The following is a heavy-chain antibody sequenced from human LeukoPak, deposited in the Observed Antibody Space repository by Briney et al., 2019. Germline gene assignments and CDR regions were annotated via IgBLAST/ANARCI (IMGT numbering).Heavy chain of an antibody. D-gene: IGHD3-22*01. V-gene: IGHV1-2*02. CDR2: INPNSGGT. CDR3: ASLRYYYDSSGYYYFDY. Sequence: SCAASGYTFTGYYMHWVRQAPGQGLEWMGWINPNSGGTNYAQKFQGRVTLTRDTSISTAYMELSRLRSDDTAVYYCASLRYYYDSSGYYYFDYWGQGTLVTVSS. CDR1: GYTFTGYY. J-gene: IGHJ4*02.